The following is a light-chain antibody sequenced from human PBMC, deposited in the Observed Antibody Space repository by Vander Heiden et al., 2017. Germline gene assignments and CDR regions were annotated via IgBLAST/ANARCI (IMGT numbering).Light chain of an antibody. CDR2: QDT. Sequence: SYELTQPPSVPVSPGQTASITCSGDKLGNKYACWYQQRPGQSPVLVIYQDTKRPSEIPERFSGSNSGNTATLTISGTQAMDEADYYCQAWDDSAAVVFGGGTKLTVL. CDR3: QAWDDSAAVV. J-gene: IGLJ2*01. CDR1: KLGNKY. V-gene: IGLV3-1*01.